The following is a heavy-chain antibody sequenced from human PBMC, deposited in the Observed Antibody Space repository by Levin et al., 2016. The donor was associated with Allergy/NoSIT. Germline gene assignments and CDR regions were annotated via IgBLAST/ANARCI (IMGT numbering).Heavy chain of an antibody. CDR2: ISSSSSYI. CDR3: ARESGQKKIPGTMIVVDNRPLLDGMDV. J-gene: IGHJ6*02. D-gene: IGHD3-22*01. V-gene: IGHV3-21*01. Sequence: VRQMPGKGLEWVSSISSSSSYIYYADSVKGRFTISRDNAKNSLYLQMNSLRAEDTAVYYCARESGQKKIPGTMIVVDNRPLLDGMDVWGQGTTVTVSS.